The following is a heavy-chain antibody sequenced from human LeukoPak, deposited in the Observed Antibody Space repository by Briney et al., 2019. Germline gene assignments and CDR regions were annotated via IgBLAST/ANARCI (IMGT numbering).Heavy chain of an antibody. Sequence: PGGSLRLSCAASGFTFSGYAMHWVRQAPGKGLECVSAISSNGASTYYANSVKGRFTISRDNSKNTLYLQMGSLRAEDMAVYYCARGVGYYDSSGYFMYYFDYWGQGTLVTVSS. D-gene: IGHD3-22*01. CDR2: ISSNGAST. CDR3: ARGVGYYDSSGYFMYYFDY. CDR1: GFTFSGYA. V-gene: IGHV3-64*01. J-gene: IGHJ4*02.